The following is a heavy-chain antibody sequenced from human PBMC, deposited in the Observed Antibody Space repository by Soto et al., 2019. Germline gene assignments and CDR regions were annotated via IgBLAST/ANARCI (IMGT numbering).Heavy chain of an antibody. CDR3: ARDQVIVVFGTNYYYGMDV. D-gene: IGHD3-22*01. Sequence: TLSLTCAVSGGSISSGGYSWSWIRQPPGKGLEWIGYIYHSGSTYYNPSLKSRVTISVDRSKNQFSLKLSSVTAADTAVHYCARDQVIVVFGTNYYYGMDVWGQGTTVTVSS. CDR1: GGSISSGGYS. CDR2: IYHSGST. J-gene: IGHJ6*02. V-gene: IGHV4-30-2*01.